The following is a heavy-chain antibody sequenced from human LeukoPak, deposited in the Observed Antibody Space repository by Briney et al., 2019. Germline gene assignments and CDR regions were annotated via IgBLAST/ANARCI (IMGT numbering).Heavy chain of an antibody. CDR1: GGSISSGGYY. Sequence: SQTLSLTCTVSGGSISSGGYYWSWIRQPPGKGLDWIGYIYHSGSTYYNPSLKSRVTISVDTSKNQFSLKLSSVTAADTAVYYCARGLNLPGIAAAGPYNWFDPWGQGTLVTVSS. CDR2: IYHSGST. CDR3: ARGLNLPGIAAAGPYNWFDP. D-gene: IGHD6-13*01. J-gene: IGHJ5*02. V-gene: IGHV4-30-2*01.